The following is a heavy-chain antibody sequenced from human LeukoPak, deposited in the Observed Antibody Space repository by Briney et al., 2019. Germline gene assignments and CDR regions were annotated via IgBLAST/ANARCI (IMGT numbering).Heavy chain of an antibody. Sequence: GGSLRLSCVLSGFSFSSYSMTWVRQAPGKGLDWVASIKQGGRETKYVDSVKGRFTISGDDAKNSLFLQMNSLRGEDTAVYFCVTASRESGESVYRALDGWGQGTLVTVSS. D-gene: IGHD5/OR15-5a*01. CDR1: GFSFSSYS. J-gene: IGHJ4*02. V-gene: IGHV3-7*01. CDR2: IKQGGRET. CDR3: VTASRESGESVYRALDG.